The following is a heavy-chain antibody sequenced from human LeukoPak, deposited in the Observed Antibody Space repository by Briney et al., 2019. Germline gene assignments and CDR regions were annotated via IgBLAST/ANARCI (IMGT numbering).Heavy chain of an antibody. J-gene: IGHJ5*02. Sequence: ASVKVSCKASGYTFTSYGIRWVRQAPGQGLEWMGWISAYDGNTNYAQKLQGRVTMTTDTSTSTAYMELRSLRSDDTAVYYCARALIVVVPAAIGGNWFDPWGQGTLLTVSS. CDR1: GYTFTSYG. V-gene: IGHV1-18*01. CDR2: ISAYDGNT. CDR3: ARALIVVVPAAIGGNWFDP. D-gene: IGHD2-2*02.